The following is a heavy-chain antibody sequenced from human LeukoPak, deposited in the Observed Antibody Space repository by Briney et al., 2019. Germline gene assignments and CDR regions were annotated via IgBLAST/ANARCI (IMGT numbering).Heavy chain of an antibody. D-gene: IGHD3-10*01. CDR2: IRSKAYGGTT. J-gene: IGHJ4*02. Sequence: GGSLRLSCTASGFTIGDYAMSWFRQAPGKGLEWVGFIRSKAYGGTTEYAASVKGRFTISRDDSKSIAYQQMNSLKTEDTAVYYCTRGGWFGELGDFDYWGQGTLVTVSS. CDR1: GFTIGDYA. CDR3: TRGGWFGELGDFDY. V-gene: IGHV3-49*03.